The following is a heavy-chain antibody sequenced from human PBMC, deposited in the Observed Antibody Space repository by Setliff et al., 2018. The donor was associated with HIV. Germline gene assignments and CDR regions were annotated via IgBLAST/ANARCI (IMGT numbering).Heavy chain of an antibody. Sequence: PSETLSLTCAVYGGSLSGYYWSWIRQAPGKGLEWIGEINHRGRTRYNPSLKSRVTISVETSKNQFSLRVNSVTAADTAVYYCARRAGGNFDLWGRGTLVTVSS. CDR1: GGSLSGYY. J-gene: IGHJ2*01. CDR2: INHRGRT. D-gene: IGHD1-26*01. V-gene: IGHV4-34*01. CDR3: ARRAGGNFDL.